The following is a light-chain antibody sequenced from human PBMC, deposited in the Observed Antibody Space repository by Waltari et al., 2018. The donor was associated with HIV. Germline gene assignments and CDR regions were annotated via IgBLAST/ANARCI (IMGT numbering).Light chain of an antibody. CDR1: SSDVGAYDF. V-gene: IGLV2-14*01. J-gene: IGLJ2*01. CDR2: EVS. Sequence: QSALTQPASVSGSPGQSITVSCTGTSSDVGAYDFVSWYQQTPGQAPRLVIYEVSYRPAGMYNRYSGSKSGNTASLTISGLQTEDEADYYCSSFTTSNYLLFGGGTKVTVL. CDR3: SSFTTSNYLL.